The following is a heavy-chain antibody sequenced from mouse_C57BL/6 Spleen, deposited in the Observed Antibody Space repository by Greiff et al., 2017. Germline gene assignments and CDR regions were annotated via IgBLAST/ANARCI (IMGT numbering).Heavy chain of an antibody. V-gene: IGHV1-80*01. J-gene: IGHJ1*03. D-gene: IGHD2-5*01. CDR2: IYPGDGDT. CDR3: ARQDYSNLYWYFDV. CDR1: GYAFSSYW. Sequence: VQLQQSGAELVKPGASVKISCKASGYAFSSYWMNWVKQRPGKGLEWIGQIYPGDGDTNYNGKFKGKATLTADKSSSTAYMQLSSLTSEDSAVYFCARQDYSNLYWYFDVWGTGTTVTVSS.